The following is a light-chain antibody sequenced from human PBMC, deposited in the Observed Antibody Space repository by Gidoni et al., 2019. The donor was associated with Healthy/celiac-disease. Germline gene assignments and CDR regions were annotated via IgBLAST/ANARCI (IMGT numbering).Light chain of an antibody. CDR1: QSISSW. J-gene: IGKJ4*01. CDR3: QQYNSIPT. CDR2: KAS. Sequence: DIQMTQSPSTLSASVGDRRTITCRASQSISSWLAWYQQKPGKATKLLIYKASSLESGVPSRFSGSGSGTEFTLTISSLQPDDFATYYCQQYNSIPTFGGGTKVEIK. V-gene: IGKV1-5*03.